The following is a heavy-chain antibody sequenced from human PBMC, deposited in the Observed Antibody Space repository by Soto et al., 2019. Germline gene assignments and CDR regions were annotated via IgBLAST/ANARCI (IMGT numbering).Heavy chain of an antibody. J-gene: IGHJ4*02. CDR3: ARGERQQQRDY. Sequence: PSETLSLTCAVSGDSISTTNWWSWVRQPPGKGLEWIGEIHHSGNSNYNPYLKSRVIISVDKSKNQFSLNLSSVTDVVTAVYYCARGERQQQRDYWGQGTLVTVSS. CDR1: GDSISTTNW. D-gene: IGHD6-25*01. V-gene: IGHV4-4*02. CDR2: IHHSGNS.